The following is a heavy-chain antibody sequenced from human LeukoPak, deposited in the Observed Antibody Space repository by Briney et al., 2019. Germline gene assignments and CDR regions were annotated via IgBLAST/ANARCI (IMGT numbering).Heavy chain of an antibody. CDR2: IYHTGST. CDR3: ARQGIGGGLDY. V-gene: IGHV4-59*08. Sequence: SETLSLTCTVSGASISSSYWSWIRQSPGKGLEWIGYIYHTGSTKYNPSLESRVTISVDRSKNQFSLKLSSVTAADTAVYYCARQGIGGGLDYWGQGTLVTVSS. CDR1: GASISSSY. D-gene: IGHD2/OR15-2a*01. J-gene: IGHJ4*02.